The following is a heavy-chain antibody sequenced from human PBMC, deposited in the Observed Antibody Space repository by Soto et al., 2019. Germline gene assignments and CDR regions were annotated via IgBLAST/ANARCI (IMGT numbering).Heavy chain of an antibody. Sequence: QVQLVQSGAEEKKPGASVKVSCKASGYTFTSYAMHWVRQAPGKRLEWMGWINAGNGNKKDSQKFQGRVTITRDTLASTAQMELNRPRSEDTAVYYRAGGTPVGFDPWGQGTLVTVSS. CDR2: INAGNGNK. J-gene: IGHJ5*02. CDR3: AGGTPVGFDP. D-gene: IGHD3-16*01. V-gene: IGHV1-3*05. CDR1: GYTFTSYA.